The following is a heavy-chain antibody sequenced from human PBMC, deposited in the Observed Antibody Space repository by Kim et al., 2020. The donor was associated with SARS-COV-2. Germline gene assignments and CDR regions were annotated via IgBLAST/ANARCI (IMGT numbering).Heavy chain of an antibody. D-gene: IGHD3-16*01. CDR3: ARDSGGSLDY. CDR1: GFTFSHFA. V-gene: IGHV3-30*04. Sequence: GGSLRLSCAASGFTFSHFAMQWVRQAPGKGLEWVALMSFDGTDIRYADSMKGRFTISRDNSKNTLYLQMNSLRGEDTAIYYCARDSGGSLDYWGQGTLVTVSS. CDR2: MSFDGTDI. J-gene: IGHJ4*02.